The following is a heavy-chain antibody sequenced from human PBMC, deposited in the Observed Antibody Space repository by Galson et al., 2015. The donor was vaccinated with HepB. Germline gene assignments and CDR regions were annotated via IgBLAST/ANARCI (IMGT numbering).Heavy chain of an antibody. CDR3: AEDLPSPYYYDSSGYTN. V-gene: IGHV3-23*01. J-gene: IGHJ4*02. CDR1: GFTFSSYA. CDR2: VSGSGGST. Sequence: SLRLSCAASGFTFSSYAMSWVRQAPGKGLEWVSAVSGSGGSTYYADSVKGRFTISRDNSKNTLYLQMNSLRAEDTAVYYCAEDLPSPYYYDSSGYTNWGQGTLVTVSS. D-gene: IGHD3-22*01.